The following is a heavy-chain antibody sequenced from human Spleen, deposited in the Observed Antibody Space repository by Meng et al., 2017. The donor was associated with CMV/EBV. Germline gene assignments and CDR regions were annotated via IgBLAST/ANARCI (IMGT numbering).Heavy chain of an antibody. Sequence: SETLSLTCTVSGGTFSSDFGSWLRQPPGKGLEWIGYIYYTGTTNSNPSLRSLVTISIDTSKNHFFLQLKSVTAADTAVYFCASSGFGYCCTTSCLGSWGQGTLVTFSS. V-gene: IGHV4-59*12. CDR2: IYYTGTT. D-gene: IGHD2-2*01. CDR3: ASSGFGYCCTTSCLGS. J-gene: IGHJ4*02. CDR1: GGTFSSDF.